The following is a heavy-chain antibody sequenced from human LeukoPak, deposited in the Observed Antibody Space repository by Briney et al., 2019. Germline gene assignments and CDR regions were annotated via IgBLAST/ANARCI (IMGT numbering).Heavy chain of an antibody. V-gene: IGHV1-46*01. D-gene: IGHD3-22*01. Sequence: ASVKVSCKASGYTFTSYYMHWVRQAPGQGLEWMGIINPSGGSTSYAQKFQGRVTMTRDTSTSTVYMELSGLRSEDTAVYYCARDHYDSSGYYYLFDYWGQGTLVTVSS. CDR3: ARDHYDSSGYYYLFDY. J-gene: IGHJ4*02. CDR2: INPSGGST. CDR1: GYTFTSYY.